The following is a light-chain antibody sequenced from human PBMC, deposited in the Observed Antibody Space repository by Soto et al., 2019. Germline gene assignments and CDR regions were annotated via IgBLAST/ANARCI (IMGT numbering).Light chain of an antibody. J-gene: IGLJ7*01. CDR1: TGDVTNGRW. Sequence: QAVVTQEPSLTVSPGGTVTLTCGSSTGDVTNGRWPYWFQQRPGQVPRTLIHDTSNKQSWTPARFSGSLLGGKAALTLSGSQPEDEAAYYCLLFYDGVAVFGGGTQLTVL. CDR3: LLFYDGVAV. CDR2: DTS. V-gene: IGLV7-46*01.